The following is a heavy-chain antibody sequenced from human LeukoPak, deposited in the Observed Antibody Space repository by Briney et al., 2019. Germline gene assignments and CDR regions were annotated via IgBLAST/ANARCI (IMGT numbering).Heavy chain of an antibody. Sequence: PSETLSLTCTVSAGSISSYYWSWIRQPPGKGLEWIGYIYYSGSTNYNPSLKSRVTISVDTSKNQFSLKLSSVTAADTAVYYCARDTIRRYSYDYMDVWGKGTTVTVSS. D-gene: IGHD5-18*01. CDR1: AGSISSYY. J-gene: IGHJ6*03. CDR3: ARDTIRRYSYDYMDV. CDR2: IYYSGST. V-gene: IGHV4-59*01.